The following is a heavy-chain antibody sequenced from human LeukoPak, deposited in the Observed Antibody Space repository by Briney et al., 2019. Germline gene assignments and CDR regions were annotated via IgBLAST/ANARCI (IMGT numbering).Heavy chain of an antibody. D-gene: IGHD4-11*01. V-gene: IGHV3-30*03. CDR1: GFXFSSYG. CDR2: ISYDGSNK. Sequence: GGSLRLSCAASGFXFSSYGMHWVRQAPGKGLEWVAVISYDGSNKYYADSVKGRFTISRDNSKNTLYLQMNSLRAEDTAVYYCARDLISGDYTFDYWGQGALVTVSS. J-gene: IGHJ4*02. CDR3: ARDLISGDYTFDY.